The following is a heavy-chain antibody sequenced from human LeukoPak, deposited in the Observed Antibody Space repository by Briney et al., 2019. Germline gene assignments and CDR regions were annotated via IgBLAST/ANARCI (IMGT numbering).Heavy chain of an antibody. J-gene: IGHJ3*02. D-gene: IGHD3-22*01. CDR2: IYYSGST. V-gene: IGHV4-59*01. Sequence: PSETLSLTCTVSGGSISSYYWSWIRQPPGEGLEWIGYIYYSGSTNYNPSLKSRVTISVDTSKNQFSLKLSSVTAADTAVYYCARQYDSSGYYSYDAFDIWGQGTMVTVSS. CDR1: GGSISSYY. CDR3: ARQYDSSGYYSYDAFDI.